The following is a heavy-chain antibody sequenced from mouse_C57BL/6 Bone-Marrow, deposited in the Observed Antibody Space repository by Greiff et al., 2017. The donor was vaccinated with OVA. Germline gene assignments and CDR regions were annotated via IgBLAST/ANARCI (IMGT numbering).Heavy chain of an antibody. CDR3: VRQGLYGSSYGFAY. D-gene: IGHD1-1*01. J-gene: IGHJ3*01. CDR1: GFSFNTYA. Sequence: EVKLVESGGGLVQPKGSLKLSCAASGFSFNTYAMNWVRPAPGKGLEWVARIRSKSNNYATYYAVSVKDRFTISSDDSESMRNLQMNNLKTEDTAMYYCVRQGLYGSSYGFAYWGQGTLVTVSA. CDR2: IRSKSNNYAT. V-gene: IGHV10-1*01.